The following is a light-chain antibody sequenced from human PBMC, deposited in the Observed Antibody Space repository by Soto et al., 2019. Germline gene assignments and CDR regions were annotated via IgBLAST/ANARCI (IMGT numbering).Light chain of an antibody. Sequence: DIQVTQSPSSLSASVGDSVTLSCQTSQRVDSYIHWYQHQSGKPPKLLIYAASTLQDGVPSRFSGGGSGTAFSLIITGLQPGDSATYYCQQSFSPPLTFGGGTKVDIK. V-gene: IGKV1-39*01. CDR2: AAS. CDR1: QRVDSY. J-gene: IGKJ4*01. CDR3: QQSFSPPLT.